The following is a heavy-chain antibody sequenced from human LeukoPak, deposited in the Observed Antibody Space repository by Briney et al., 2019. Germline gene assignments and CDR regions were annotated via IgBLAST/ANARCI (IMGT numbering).Heavy chain of an antibody. CDR1: EFSFTNSW. Sequence: GESLKISCKGSEFSFTNSWIGWVRQMPGKGLEWMGIIYPGDSDTRNSPSFRGQVTISADKSISTAYLQWSSLKASDTAMYYCARLAEARKDGYNFGFDSWGQGTLVTVSS. CDR3: ARLAEARKDGYNFGFDS. V-gene: IGHV5-51*01. CDR2: IYPGDSDT. J-gene: IGHJ4*02. D-gene: IGHD5-24*01.